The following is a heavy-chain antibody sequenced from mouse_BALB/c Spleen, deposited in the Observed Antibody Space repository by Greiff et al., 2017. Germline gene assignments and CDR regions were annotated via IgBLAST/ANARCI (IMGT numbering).Heavy chain of an antibody. V-gene: IGHV1-5*01. CDR3: TRSGGSYLPSMDD. D-gene: IGHD2-1*01. J-gene: IGHJ4*01. Sequence: VQLQQSGTVLARPGASVKMSCKASGYSFTSYWMHWVKQRPGQGLEWIGAIYPGNSDTSYNQKFKGKAKLTAVTSASTAYMELSSLTNEDSAVYYCTRSGGSYLPSMDDWGQGTSVTGSS. CDR2: IYPGNSDT. CDR1: GYSFTSYW.